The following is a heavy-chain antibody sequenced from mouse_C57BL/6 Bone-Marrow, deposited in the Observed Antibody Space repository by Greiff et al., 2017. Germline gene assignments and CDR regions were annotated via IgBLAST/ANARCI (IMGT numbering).Heavy chain of an antibody. V-gene: IGHV1-26*01. CDR2: SNPNNGGT. D-gene: IGHD6-1*01. J-gene: IGHJ2*01. Sequence: VQLQHSGPELVKPGASVKISCKASGYTFTDYYLNWVKQSHGKSLEWIGDSNPNNGGTGSNQQFKGKATLTVEKSYRTAYMELRSLTSEYSAVYYCARGGVCLDYWCQGTTLTVSS. CDR1: GYTFTDYY. CDR3: ARGGVCLDY.